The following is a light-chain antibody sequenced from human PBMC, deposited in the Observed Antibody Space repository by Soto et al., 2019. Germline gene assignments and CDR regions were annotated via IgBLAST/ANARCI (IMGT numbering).Light chain of an antibody. CDR2: AAS. V-gene: IGKV1-9*01. J-gene: IGKJ3*01. Sequence: DIQLTQSPSFLSASIGDRVTITCRASQGISNYLAWYQQKPGKAPQLLIFAASTLQSGVPSRFSGSGSGTEFTLTISSLQPEDFATYGCQQVNSSPFTFGTGTKVDIK. CDR1: QGISNY. CDR3: QQVNSSPFT.